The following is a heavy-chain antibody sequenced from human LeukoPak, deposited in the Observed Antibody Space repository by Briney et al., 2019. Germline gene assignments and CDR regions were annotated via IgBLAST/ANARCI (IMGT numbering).Heavy chain of an antibody. Sequence: PSETLSLTCTVSGGSISSYYWSWIRQPPGKGLEWIGYIYYSGSTNYNPSLKSRVTISVDTSKNQLSLKLSSVTAADTAVYYCAREAVEDAFDTWGQGTMVTVSS. J-gene: IGHJ3*02. V-gene: IGHV4-59*01. D-gene: IGHD2-15*01. CDR1: GGSISSYY. CDR2: IYYSGST. CDR3: AREAVEDAFDT.